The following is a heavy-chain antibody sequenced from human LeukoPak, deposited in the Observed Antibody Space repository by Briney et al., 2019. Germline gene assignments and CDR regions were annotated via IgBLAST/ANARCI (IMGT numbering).Heavy chain of an antibody. J-gene: IGHJ4*02. CDR3: ARQRAGFTVTTSDY. V-gene: IGHV3-48*01. CDR1: GFIFTSYS. D-gene: IGHD4-17*01. Sequence: GGSLRLSCAASGFIFTSYSMNWVRQAPGKGLEWVSYISSSSSTIYYADSVKGRFPISRDNAKNSLYLQMNSLRAEDTAVYYCARQRAGFTVTTSDYWGQGTLVTVSS. CDR2: ISSSSSTI.